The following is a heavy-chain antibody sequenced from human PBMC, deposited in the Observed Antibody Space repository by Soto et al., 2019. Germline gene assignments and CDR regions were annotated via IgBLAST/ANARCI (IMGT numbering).Heavy chain of an antibody. CDR2: IKSRTDGGTT. J-gene: IGHJ6*02. V-gene: IGHV3-15*01. Sequence: GGALRLSSEASGFTSSNAWMSWVRQAPGKGMEWVGRIKSRTDGGTTDYAAPVKGRFTISRDDSKNTLYLQMNSLKTEDTAVYYCSTPRYYGMDVWGQGTTVTVSS. CDR1: GFTSSNAW. CDR3: STPRYYGMDV.